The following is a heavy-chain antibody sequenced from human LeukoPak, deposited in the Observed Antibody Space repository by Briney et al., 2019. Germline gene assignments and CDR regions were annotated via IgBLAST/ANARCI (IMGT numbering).Heavy chain of an antibody. Sequence: TGGSLRLSCAASGFTFSSYAMSWVRQAPGKGLEWVSAISGSGGSTYYADSVKGRFTISRDNSKNTLYLQMNSLRAEDTAVYYCANESYYDILTGYLSWGQGTLVTVSS. V-gene: IGHV3-23*01. D-gene: IGHD3-9*01. CDR2: ISGSGGST. J-gene: IGHJ4*02. CDR3: ANESYYDILTGYLS. CDR1: GFTFSSYA.